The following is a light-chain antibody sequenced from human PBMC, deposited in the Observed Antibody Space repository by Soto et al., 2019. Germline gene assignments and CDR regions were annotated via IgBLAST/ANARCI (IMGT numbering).Light chain of an antibody. CDR3: PQYGSSPLT. CDR1: QSVSSDY. CDR2: RAS. V-gene: IGKV3-20*01. J-gene: IGKJ4*01. Sequence: GERASVCCRARQSVSSDYVAWYRQKPGQVPTVLIYRASTRATGIPDRFSGSGSGTDFTLTISRVEPEDFAVYYCPQYGSSPLTFGGGTKVDNK.